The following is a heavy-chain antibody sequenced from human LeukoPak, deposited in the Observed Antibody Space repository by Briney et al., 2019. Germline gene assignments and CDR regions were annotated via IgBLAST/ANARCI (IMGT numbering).Heavy chain of an antibody. CDR1: GGSISSYY. CDR2: ICYSGST. Sequence: KPSETLSLTCTVSGGSISSYYWSWIRQPPGKGLEWIGYICYSGSTNYNPSLKSRVTISVDTSKNQFSLKLSSVTAADTAVYYCARSRARDAFDIWGQGTMVTVSS. CDR3: ARSRARDAFDI. J-gene: IGHJ3*02. V-gene: IGHV4-59*01. D-gene: IGHD6-6*01.